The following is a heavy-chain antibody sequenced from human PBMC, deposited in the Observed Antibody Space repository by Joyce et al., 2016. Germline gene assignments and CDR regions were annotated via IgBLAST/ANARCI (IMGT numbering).Heavy chain of an antibody. J-gene: IGHJ6*02. V-gene: IGHV3-49*03. CDR3: TRATYYYDSSGYYYVVDGMDV. CDR2: IRSKAYGGTT. Sequence: EVQLVESGGGLVQPGRSLRLSCTASGFTFGDYAMSWFRQDPGKGLEWVGFIRSKAYGGTTEYAASVKGRFTISRDDSKSIAYLQMNSLKTEDTAVYYCTRATYYYDSSGYYYVVDGMDVWGQGTTVTVSS. CDR1: GFTFGDYA. D-gene: IGHD3-22*01.